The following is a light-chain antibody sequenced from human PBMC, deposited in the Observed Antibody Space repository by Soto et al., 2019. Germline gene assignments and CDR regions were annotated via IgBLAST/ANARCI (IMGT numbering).Light chain of an antibody. CDR2: GAS. CDR3: EQYGGSPFT. J-gene: IGKJ2*01. V-gene: IGKV3-20*01. Sequence: EIVLTQSPGTLSLSPRERATLSCRASQSIFNNYLAWYQQKPGQAPRLLVYGASFRATGIRDRFSGSRSGTDFTLTTGRLEPEDLPVYYCEQYGGSPFTVGQGTRLEIK. CDR1: QSIFNNY.